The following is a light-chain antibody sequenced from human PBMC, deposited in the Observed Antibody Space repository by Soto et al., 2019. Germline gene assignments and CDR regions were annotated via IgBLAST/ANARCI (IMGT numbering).Light chain of an antibody. CDR3: QQYGSSPPLT. CDR1: QSVSSSY. V-gene: IGKV3-20*01. Sequence: EIVLTQSPGTLSLSPGERATLSCRASQSVSSSYLAWYQQKPCQAPRLIIYGASSRATGIPDRFSGSGSEPDFPPTITRLEPEDFAVYCCQQYGSSPPLTFGGGTKVEIK. J-gene: IGKJ4*01. CDR2: GAS.